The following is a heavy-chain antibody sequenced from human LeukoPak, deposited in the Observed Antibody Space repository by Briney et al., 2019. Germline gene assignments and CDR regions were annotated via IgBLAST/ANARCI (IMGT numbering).Heavy chain of an antibody. CDR3: ARAQGGIAASDAFDI. Sequence: AVKVSCKASGGTFSSYAISWVRPAPGQGLEWMGGIIPIFGTANYAQKFQGRVTITADESTSTAYMELSSLRSEDTAVYYCARAQGGIAASDAFDIWGQGTMVTVSS. D-gene: IGHD6-13*01. J-gene: IGHJ3*02. CDR1: GGTFSSYA. CDR2: IIPIFGTA. V-gene: IGHV1-69*13.